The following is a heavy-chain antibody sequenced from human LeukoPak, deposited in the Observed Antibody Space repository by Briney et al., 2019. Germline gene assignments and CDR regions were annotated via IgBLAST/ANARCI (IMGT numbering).Heavy chain of an antibody. CDR1: GFTFDDYA. CDR3: AKEPGGYCSSTSCFPYYMDV. D-gene: IGHD2-2*01. CDR2: ISWDGGST. J-gene: IGHJ6*03. V-gene: IGHV3-43D*04. Sequence: GGSLRLSCAASGFTFDDYAMHWVRQAPGKGLEWVSLISWDGGSTYYADSVKGRFTISRDNSKNSQYLQMNSLRAEDTALYYCAKEPGGYCSSTSCFPYYMDVWGKGTTVTVSS.